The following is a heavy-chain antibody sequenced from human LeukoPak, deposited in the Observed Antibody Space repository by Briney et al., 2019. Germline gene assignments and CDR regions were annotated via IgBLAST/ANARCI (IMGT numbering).Heavy chain of an antibody. CDR1: GFTFSNYA. CDR2: ISYDGSKK. CDR3: ARGAHKRDDYGGFFDY. V-gene: IGHV3-30*04. J-gene: IGHJ4*02. Sequence: GGSLRLSCAASGFTFSNYAMHWVRQAPGKGLEWVAVISYDGSKKDYADSEKGRFTISRDNSKNTLYLQMNSLRAEDTAIYYCARGAHKRDDYGGFFDYWGQGTLVTVSS. D-gene: IGHD4-23*01.